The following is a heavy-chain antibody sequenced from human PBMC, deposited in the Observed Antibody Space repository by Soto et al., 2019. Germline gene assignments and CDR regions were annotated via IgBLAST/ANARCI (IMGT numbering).Heavy chain of an antibody. Sequence: SETLSLTCTVSGGSISSDYWSWIRQPPGKGLEWIGYTYYSGGADYNPSLQSRVTISVDTSKTHLSLRLSSVTAADTAVYYCARQVQFHYYMDVWGKGTTVTVSS. D-gene: IGHD6-19*01. CDR3: ARQVQFHYYMDV. CDR2: TYYSGGA. V-gene: IGHV4-59*08. CDR1: GGSISSDY. J-gene: IGHJ6*03.